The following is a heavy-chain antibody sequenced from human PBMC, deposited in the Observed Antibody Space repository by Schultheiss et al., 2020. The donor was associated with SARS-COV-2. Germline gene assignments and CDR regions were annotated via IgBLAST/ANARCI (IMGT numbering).Heavy chain of an antibody. Sequence: SQTLSLTCTVSGSYYWAWIRQPPGKGLEWIGSIYYSGSTYYNPSLKSRVTISVDTSKNQFSLKLSSVTAADTAVYYCASGTTSYGDVDYWGQGTLVTVSS. D-gene: IGHD4-17*01. CDR2: IYYSGST. J-gene: IGHJ4*02. CDR3: ASGTTSYGDVDY. CDR1: GSYY. V-gene: IGHV4-39*07.